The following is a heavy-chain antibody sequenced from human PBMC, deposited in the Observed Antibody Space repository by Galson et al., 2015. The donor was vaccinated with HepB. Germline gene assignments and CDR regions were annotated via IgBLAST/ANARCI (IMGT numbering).Heavy chain of an antibody. CDR1: GFTFSSYA. CDR2: ISGSGGST. V-gene: IGHV3-23*01. D-gene: IGHD6-13*01. J-gene: IGHJ4*02. CDR3: AKGQGMRAAGTKAFGYFDY. Sequence: SLRLSCAASGFTFSSYAMSWVRQAPGKGLEWVSAISGSGGSTYYADSVKGRFTISRDNSKNTLYLQMNSLRAEDTAVYYCAKGQGMRAAGTKAFGYFDYWGQGTLVTVSS.